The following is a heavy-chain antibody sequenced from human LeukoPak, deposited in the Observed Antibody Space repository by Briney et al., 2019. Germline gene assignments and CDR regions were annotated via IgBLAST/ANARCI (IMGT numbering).Heavy chain of an antibody. Sequence: GGSLRLSCAASGLTFDDYGMSWVRQAPGKGLEWVSGINWNGGSTAYADSVKGRFTISRDNAKNSLYLQMNSLRAEDTAVYYCAELGITMIGGVWGKGTTVTISS. CDR3: AELGITMIGGV. CDR2: INWNGGST. J-gene: IGHJ6*04. D-gene: IGHD3-10*02. V-gene: IGHV3-20*04. CDR1: GLTFDDYG.